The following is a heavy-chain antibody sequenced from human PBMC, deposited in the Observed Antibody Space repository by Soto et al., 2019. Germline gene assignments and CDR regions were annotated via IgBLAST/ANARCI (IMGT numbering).Heavy chain of an antibody. Sequence: GGSLRLSCAASGFTFSSYGMHWVRQAPGKGLEWVAVIWYDGSNKYYADSVKGRFTISRDNSKNTLYLQMNSLRAEDTAVYYCARDLIDDYGDYYYYYGMDVWGQGTTVTVSS. CDR2: IWYDGSNK. D-gene: IGHD4-17*01. J-gene: IGHJ6*02. CDR1: GFTFSSYG. V-gene: IGHV3-33*01. CDR3: ARDLIDDYGDYYYYYGMDV.